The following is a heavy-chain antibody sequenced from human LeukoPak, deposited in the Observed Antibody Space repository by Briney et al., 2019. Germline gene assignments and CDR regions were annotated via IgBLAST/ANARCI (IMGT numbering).Heavy chain of an antibody. V-gene: IGHV3-30*04. CDR1: GFTFSSYA. CDR3: ARAFYSSGWYGNFDY. CDR2: ISYDGSNK. D-gene: IGHD6-19*01. J-gene: IGHJ4*02. Sequence: GRSLRLSCAASGFTFSSYAMHWVRQAPGKGLEWVAVISYDGSNKYYADSVKGRFTISRDNSKNTLYLQMNSLRAEDTAVYYCARAFYSSGWYGNFDYWGQGTLVTVSS.